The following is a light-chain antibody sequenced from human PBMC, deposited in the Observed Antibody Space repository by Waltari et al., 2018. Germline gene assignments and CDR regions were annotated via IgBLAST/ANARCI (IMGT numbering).Light chain of an antibody. CDR1: QSVSNW. Sequence: DIQMTQSPSTLSASIGDTVTITCRASQSVSNWLAWYQLKPGKAPKLLIYEASTLDSGVPSRFRVSGSETEFTLTITSLQPDDFGSYYCQQYNFLSVSFGQGTKVEVK. J-gene: IGKJ1*01. CDR2: EAS. CDR3: QQYNFLSVS. V-gene: IGKV1-5*03.